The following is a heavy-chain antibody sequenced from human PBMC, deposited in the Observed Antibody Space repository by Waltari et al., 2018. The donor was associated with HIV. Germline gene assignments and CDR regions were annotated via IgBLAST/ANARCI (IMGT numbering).Heavy chain of an antibody. D-gene: IGHD1-26*01. CDR1: GFTISDNY. CDR2: IYSGGST. Sequence: EVQLVESGGGLIEPGGSLRLSCAASGFTISDNYMSWVRQAPGKGLDGVSVIYSGGSTYYADSVKGRFTISRDNSKNTLSLHMNSLRAEDTAVYYCARDPRSSGYYGMDVWGQGATVTVSS. V-gene: IGHV3-53*01. J-gene: IGHJ6*02. CDR3: ARDPRSSGYYGMDV.